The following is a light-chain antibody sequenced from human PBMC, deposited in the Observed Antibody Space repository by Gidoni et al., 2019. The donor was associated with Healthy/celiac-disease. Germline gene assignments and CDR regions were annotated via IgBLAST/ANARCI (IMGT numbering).Light chain of an antibody. CDR3: QQSYSTPRT. CDR1: QSISSY. J-gene: IGKJ1*01. V-gene: IGKV1-39*01. CDR2: AAS. Sequence: DIQMTQSPSSLSASVGDRVTITCRASQSISSYLNWYQQKQGKAPKLLIYAASSLQSGVPSRFRGSGSGTDFTLTISILQPEDFATYYCQQSYSTPRTFGQGTKVEIK.